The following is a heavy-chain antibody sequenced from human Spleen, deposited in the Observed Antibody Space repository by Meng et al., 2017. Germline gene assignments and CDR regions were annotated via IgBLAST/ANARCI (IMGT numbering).Heavy chain of an antibody. CDR3: ARAASYSSSCFQH. V-gene: IGHV1-69*02. Sequence: SVKVSCKASGGTFSSYTISWVRQAPGQGLEWMGRIIPILGIANYAQKFQGRVTITADKSTSTAYMELSSLRSEDTAVYYCARAASYSSSCFQHWGQGTLVTVSS. CDR2: IIPILGIA. D-gene: IGHD6-13*01. CDR1: GGTFSSYT. J-gene: IGHJ1*01.